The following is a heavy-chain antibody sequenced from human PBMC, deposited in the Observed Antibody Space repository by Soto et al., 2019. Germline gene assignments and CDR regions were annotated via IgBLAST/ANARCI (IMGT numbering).Heavy chain of an antibody. CDR2: IYTSGST. CDR1: GGSISSYY. D-gene: IGHD3-22*01. V-gene: IGHV4-4*07. CDR3: ARVYDSSGYYWGDAFDI. Sequence: PSETLSLTCTVSGGSISSYYWSWIRQPAGKGLEWIGRIYTSGSTTYNPSLKSRVTMSVGTSKNQFSLKLNSVTAADTAVFYCARVYDSSGYYWGDAFDIWGQGTMVTVSS. J-gene: IGHJ3*02.